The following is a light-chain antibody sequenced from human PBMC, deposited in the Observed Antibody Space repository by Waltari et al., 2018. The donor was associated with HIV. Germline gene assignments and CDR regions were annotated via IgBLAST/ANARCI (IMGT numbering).Light chain of an antibody. CDR1: QIVTNY. V-gene: IGKV3D-11*02. J-gene: IGKJ5*01. CDR3: QHRNNWHAIT. Sequence: EIVLPQSPATLSLSPVERATLSCGSIQIVTNYLAWYQQKPGQAPRLLIYDASNRATGIPARFSGSGPGTDFTLTISSLEPEDFAVYYCQHRNNWHAITFGQGTRLEIK. CDR2: DAS.